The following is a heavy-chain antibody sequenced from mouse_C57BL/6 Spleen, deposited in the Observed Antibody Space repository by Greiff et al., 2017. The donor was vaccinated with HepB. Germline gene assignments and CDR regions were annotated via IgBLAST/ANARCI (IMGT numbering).Heavy chain of an antibody. CDR1: GFTFSDYG. V-gene: IGHV5-17*01. J-gene: IGHJ1*03. Sequence: EVQVVESGGGLVKPGGSLKLSCAASGFTFSDYGMHWVRQAPEKGLEWVAYISSGSSTIYYADTVKGRFTISRDNAKNTLFLQMTSLRSEDTAMYYCARPYYDYDGNFDVWGTGTTVTVSS. CDR3: ARPYYDYDGNFDV. D-gene: IGHD2-4*01. CDR2: ISSGSSTI.